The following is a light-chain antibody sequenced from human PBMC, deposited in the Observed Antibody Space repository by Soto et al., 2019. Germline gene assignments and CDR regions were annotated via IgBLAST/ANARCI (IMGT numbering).Light chain of an antibody. CDR3: QHYNSYSEA. V-gene: IGKV1-16*01. CDR2: ATS. Sequence: DIQMTQSPSSLSASVGDKVTITCLASQNVASYLNWYQQKLGTAPKVLIYATSTLKTGVPSRFSGSGSGTEFILTITSLQPDDFATYYCQHYNSYSEAFGQGTKVDIK. J-gene: IGKJ1*01. CDR1: QNVASY.